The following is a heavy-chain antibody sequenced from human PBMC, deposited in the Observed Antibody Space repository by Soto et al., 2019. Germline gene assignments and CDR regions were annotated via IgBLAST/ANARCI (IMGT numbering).Heavy chain of an antibody. D-gene: IGHD3-22*01. J-gene: IGHJ4*02. CDR3: ARGVAYYDSSGYYYRDYYFDY. CDR2: IYSGGST. Sequence: QPGGSLRLSCAASGFTVSSNYMSWVRQAPGKGLEWVSVIYSGGSTYYADSVKGRFTISRDNSKNTLYLQMNSLRAEDTAVYYCARGVAYYDSSGYYYRDYYFDYWGQGTLVTVSS. CDR1: GFTVSSNY. V-gene: IGHV3-53*01.